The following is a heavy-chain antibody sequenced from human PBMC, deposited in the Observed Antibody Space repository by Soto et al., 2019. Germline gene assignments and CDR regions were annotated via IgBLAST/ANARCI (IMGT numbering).Heavy chain of an antibody. D-gene: IGHD2-2*01. Sequence: GGSLRLSCGASGFTFSSYGMHWVRQAPGKGLEWVAVISYDGSNKYYADSVKGRFTISRDNSKNTLYLQMNSLRAEDTAVYYCAKDRRYCSSTSCYLPYYYYGMDVWGQGTTVTVSS. CDR3: AKDRRYCSSTSCYLPYYYYGMDV. V-gene: IGHV3-30*18. CDR2: ISYDGSNK. J-gene: IGHJ6*02. CDR1: GFTFSSYG.